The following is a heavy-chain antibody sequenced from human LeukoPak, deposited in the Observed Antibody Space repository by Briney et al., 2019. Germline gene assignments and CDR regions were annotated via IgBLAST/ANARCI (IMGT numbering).Heavy chain of an antibody. D-gene: IGHD4-17*01. CDR2: IYTSGST. J-gene: IGHJ5*02. Sequence: ASETLSLTCTVSGGSISSYYWSWIRQPAGKGLEWIGRIYTSGSTNFNPSLKSRVTMSVDTSKYQFSLKLSSVTAADTAVYYCARDLTVTTSGVWFDPWGQGTLVTVSS. CDR3: ARDLTVTTSGVWFDP. CDR1: GGSISSYY. V-gene: IGHV4-4*07.